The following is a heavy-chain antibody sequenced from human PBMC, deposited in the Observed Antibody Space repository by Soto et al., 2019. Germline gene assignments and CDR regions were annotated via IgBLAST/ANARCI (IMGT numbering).Heavy chain of an antibody. Sequence: QLQLQESGSGLVKPSQTLSLTCAVSGGSISSGGYSWSWIRQPPGKGLEWIGYMYHSGSTYYNPSLQRRGTISVDRSQNQFSLKLSSVTAADTAVYYCARGQVVAAQHWGQGTLVTVSS. V-gene: IGHV4-30-2*01. CDR1: GGSISSGGYS. J-gene: IGHJ4*02. CDR2: MYHSGST. D-gene: IGHD2-15*01. CDR3: ARGQVVAAQH.